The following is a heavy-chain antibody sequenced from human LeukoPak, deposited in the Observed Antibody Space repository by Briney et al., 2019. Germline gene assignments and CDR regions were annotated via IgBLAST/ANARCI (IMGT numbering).Heavy chain of an antibody. Sequence: PSETLSLTCAVSGGSISGSNWWSRVRQPPGKGLEWIGEIYHSGSTNYNPSLKSRVTISVDKSKNQFSLKLSSVTAADTAVYYCAKMIAAAARDDYWGQGTLVTVSS. V-gene: IGHV4-4*02. CDR2: IYHSGST. D-gene: IGHD6-13*01. CDR3: AKMIAAAARDDY. CDR1: GGSISGSNW. J-gene: IGHJ4*02.